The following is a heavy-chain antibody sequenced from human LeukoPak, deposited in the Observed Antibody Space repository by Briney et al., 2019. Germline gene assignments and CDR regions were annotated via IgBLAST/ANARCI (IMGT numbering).Heavy chain of an antibody. CDR2: ISYDGSNK. J-gene: IGHJ4*02. CDR3: ARDQITMVRGVIITGSGFDY. D-gene: IGHD3-10*01. Sequence: GGSLRLSCAASGFTFSSYAMHWVRQAPGKGLEWVAVISYDGSNKYYADSVKGRFTISRDNSKNTLYLQMNSLRAEDTAVYYCARDQITMVRGVIITGSGFDYWGQGTLVTVSS. V-gene: IGHV3-30*04. CDR1: GFTFSSYA.